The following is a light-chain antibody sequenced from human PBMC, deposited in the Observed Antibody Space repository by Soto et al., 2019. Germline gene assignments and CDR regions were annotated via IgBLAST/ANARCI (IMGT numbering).Light chain of an antibody. CDR3: TSYTSSDTWV. CDR2: EVS. V-gene: IGLV2-14*01. Sequence: QSALTQPASVSGSPGQSITISCTGTSSDVGDYNYVSWYQQHPGKVPKLMIYEVSNRPSGVSNRFSGSKSGNTASLTISGLQAEDEADYYCTSYTSSDTWVFGGGTKVTVL. J-gene: IGLJ3*02. CDR1: SSDVGDYNY.